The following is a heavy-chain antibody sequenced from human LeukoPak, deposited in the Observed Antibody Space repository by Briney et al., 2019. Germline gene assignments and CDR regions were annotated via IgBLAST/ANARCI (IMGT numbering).Heavy chain of an antibody. Sequence: GASVNVSCRTSGYTFDNYAINWVRQAPGQGREWRGWTNTNTGNPTKAQRFTGRFVLSLDPSLRTPYPQITSLKTDDPAVHYCARSNNDGDYLGVGFDHWPQGPLVPVSS. D-gene: IGHD4-17*01. CDR2: TNTNTGNP. CDR1: GYTFDNYA. V-gene: IGHV7-4-1*02. CDR3: ARSNNDGDYLGVGFDH. J-gene: IGHJ5*02.